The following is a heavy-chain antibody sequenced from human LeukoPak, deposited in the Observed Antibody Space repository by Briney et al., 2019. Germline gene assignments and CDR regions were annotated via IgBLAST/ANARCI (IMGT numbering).Heavy chain of an antibody. J-gene: IGHJ4*02. CDR3: ARAPPVTAAKGSFDY. Sequence: SETLSLTCAVYGESFSGYYWSWIRQPPGKGLEWIGEINHSGSTNYNPSLKSRVTISVDTSKNQFSLKLTSVTAADTAVYYCARAPPVTAAKGSFDYWGQGTLVTVSS. D-gene: IGHD2-2*01. CDR1: GESFSGYY. CDR2: INHSGST. V-gene: IGHV4-34*01.